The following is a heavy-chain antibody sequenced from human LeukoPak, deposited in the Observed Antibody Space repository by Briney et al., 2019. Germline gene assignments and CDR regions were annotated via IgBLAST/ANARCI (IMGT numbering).Heavy chain of an antibody. CDR3: ARSQAVHEWFDP. CDR1: GASVTTFY. Sequence: SETLSLTCTVSGASVTTFYWSWFRQPPGKGLEWIGYFYYSGVTNYNPSLKSRVTMSVDTSKNQFSLKVTSVTAADTAIYYCARSQAVHEWFDPWGQGILVTVSS. V-gene: IGHV4-59*02. J-gene: IGHJ5*02. CDR2: FYYSGVT. D-gene: IGHD6-19*01.